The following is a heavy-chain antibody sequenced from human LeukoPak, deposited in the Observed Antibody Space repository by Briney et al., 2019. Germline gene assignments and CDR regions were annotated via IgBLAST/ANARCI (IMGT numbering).Heavy chain of an antibody. CDR3: AREEVEWDLYGTGDYFYYMDV. CDR1: GFPFRSYS. V-gene: IGHV3-48*01. J-gene: IGHJ6*03. Sequence: PGGSLRLSCAASGFPFRSYSMNWVRQAPGKGLEWVSYITTSSSNKNYADSVKGRFTISRDNAENSLYLQMNSLRVEDTGVYYCAREEVEWDLYGTGDYFYYMDVWGKGTTVTVSS. D-gene: IGHD1-26*01. CDR2: ITTSSSNK.